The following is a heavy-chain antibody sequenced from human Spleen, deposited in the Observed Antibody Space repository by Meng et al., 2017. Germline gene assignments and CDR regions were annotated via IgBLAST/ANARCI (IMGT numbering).Heavy chain of an antibody. CDR1: GYTFTGYY. J-gene: IGHJ4*02. CDR2: VNLNTGAI. Sequence: ASVKVSCKASGYTFTGYYMHWVRQAPGQGLEWMGWVNLNTGAINYAQKFQGRVTMTWDRSISTAHMELSRLRSDDTAVYYCARDLAGSSGWYVIDYWGQGTLVTVSS. CDR3: ARDLAGSSGWYVIDY. D-gene: IGHD6-19*01. V-gene: IGHV1-2*02.